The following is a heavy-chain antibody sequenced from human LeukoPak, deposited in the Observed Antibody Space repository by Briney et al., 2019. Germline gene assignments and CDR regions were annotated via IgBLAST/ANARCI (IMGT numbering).Heavy chain of an antibody. D-gene: IGHD3/OR15-3a*01. CDR1: GFTFSSFA. V-gene: IGHV3-23*01. CDR2: IRSAVDTT. J-gene: IGHJ4*02. Sequence: GGSLRLSCAASGFTFSSFAMNWVRQAPGKGLEWVSGIRSAVDTTHYADSVKGRFIISRDNSKNTLSLQLNSLRPEDTALYYCAKHFCTGLDCSLFDSWGQGTLVTVSS. CDR3: AKHFCTGLDCSLFDS.